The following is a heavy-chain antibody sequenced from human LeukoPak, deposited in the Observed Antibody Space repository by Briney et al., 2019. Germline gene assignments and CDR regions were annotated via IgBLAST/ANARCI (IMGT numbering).Heavy chain of an antibody. D-gene: IGHD2-15*01. CDR2: IYHSGST. CDR3: PRFRDPWLLRLHY. V-gene: IGHV4-31*03. J-gene: IGHJ4*02. CDR1: GGSFGSDNYY. Sequence: SQTLSLTCTVSGGSFGSDNYYWSWIRQHPGKGLEWIGYIYHSGSTHYNPSLQSRVAISADTSKNHFSLKLTYVTAADTAVYSRPRFRDPWLLRLHYWHRGPLVSVPS.